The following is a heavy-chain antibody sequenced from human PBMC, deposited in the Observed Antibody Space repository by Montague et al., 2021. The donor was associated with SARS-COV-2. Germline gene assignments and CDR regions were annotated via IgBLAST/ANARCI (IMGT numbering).Heavy chain of an antibody. V-gene: IGHV3-74*01. CDR1: GFTFSSYW. D-gene: IGHD3-10*01. Sequence: SLRLSFAASGFTFSSYWMHWVRQAPGKGLVWVSRINSDGSSTSYADSVKGRFTISRDNAKNTLYLQMSSLRAEDTAVYYCARVLYYYGRFDYWGQGTLVTVSS. CDR2: INSDGSST. J-gene: IGHJ4*02. CDR3: ARVLYYYGRFDY.